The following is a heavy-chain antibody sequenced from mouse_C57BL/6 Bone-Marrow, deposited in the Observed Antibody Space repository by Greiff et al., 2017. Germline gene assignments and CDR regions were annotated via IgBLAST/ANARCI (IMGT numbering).Heavy chain of an antibody. CDR1: GYTFTSYW. CDR3: ARGAITTVVANYFDD. D-gene: IGHD1-1*01. V-gene: IGHV1-52*01. J-gene: IGHJ2*01. CDR2: IDPSDSET. Sequence: VQLQQPGAELVRPGSSVKLSCKASGYTFTSYWMHWVKQRPIQGLEWIGNIDPSDSETHYNQKFKDKATLTVDKSSSTAYMQLSSLTSEDSAVYYCARGAITTVVANYFDDWGQGTTLTVSS.